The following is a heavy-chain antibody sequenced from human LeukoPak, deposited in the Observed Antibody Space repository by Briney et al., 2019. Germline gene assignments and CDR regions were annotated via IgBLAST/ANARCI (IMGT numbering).Heavy chain of an antibody. Sequence: SQTLSLTCTVSGGSISSGDYYWSRIRQLPGKGLEWIGYIYYIGSTHYSPSLKSRVTISVDTSKNQFSLKLSSVTAADTAVYYCARDRLNGDYARFWDYGGRGTLVTVSS. CDR1: GGSISSGDYY. V-gene: IGHV4-31*03. CDR2: IYYIGST. D-gene: IGHD4-17*01. J-gene: IGHJ4*02. CDR3: ARDRLNGDYARFWDY.